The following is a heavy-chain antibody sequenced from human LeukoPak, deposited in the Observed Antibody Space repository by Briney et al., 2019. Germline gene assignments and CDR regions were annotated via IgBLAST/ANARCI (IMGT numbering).Heavy chain of an antibody. CDR1: GFTFSSYA. V-gene: IGHV3-23*01. Sequence: GGSLRLSCAASGFTFSSYAMNWVRQAPGKGLEWVASISGNGGSTYYADSVKGRFTISRDNSKNTLYLQMNSLRAEDTAVYYCARGNYYDSSGYYLDAFDIWGQGTMVTVSS. D-gene: IGHD3-22*01. CDR3: ARGNYYDSSGYYLDAFDI. CDR2: ISGNGGST. J-gene: IGHJ3*02.